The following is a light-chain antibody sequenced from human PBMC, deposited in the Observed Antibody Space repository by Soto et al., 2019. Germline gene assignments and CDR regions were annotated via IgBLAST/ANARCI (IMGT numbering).Light chain of an antibody. J-gene: IGKJ4*01. Sequence: ADRVTITFHAGHDIKKYLNCYHQKAHKVPILLIHDASIVATGGPSRFTGSGSGTDLTLTINSLQPEDVATYYWQQLDELPLTFGGGTKLDVK. V-gene: IGKV1-33*01. CDR3: QQLDELPLT. CDR1: HDIKKY. CDR2: DAS.